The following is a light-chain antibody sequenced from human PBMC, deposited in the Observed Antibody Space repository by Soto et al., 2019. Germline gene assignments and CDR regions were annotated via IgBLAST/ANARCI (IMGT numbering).Light chain of an antibody. CDR3: QQYYNWPRT. Sequence: EIVLTQSPGTLSLSPGEGASLSCRASQTITNDYLAWYQQRPGQAPRLLTYGASTRATGIPARFSGSGSGTEFTLTISSLQPEDFAVYYCQQYYNWPRTFGQGTKVDIK. CDR2: GAS. CDR1: QTITND. J-gene: IGKJ1*01. V-gene: IGKV3-15*01.